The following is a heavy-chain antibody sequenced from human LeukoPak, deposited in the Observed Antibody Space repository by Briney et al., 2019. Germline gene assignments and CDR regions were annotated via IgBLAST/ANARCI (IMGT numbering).Heavy chain of an antibody. V-gene: IGHV4-4*07. J-gene: IGHJ3*02. CDR2: IYSSGST. Sequence: SETLSLTCTVSGGSISSYYWSWIRQPAGKGLEWIGRIYSSGSTDYNPSLKSRVTMSVDTSKTQFSLKLSSVTAADTAMYYCARGNYYDSSTYYRAFDIWGQGTMVTVSS. CDR1: GGSISSYY. CDR3: ARGNYYDSSTYYRAFDI. D-gene: IGHD3-22*01.